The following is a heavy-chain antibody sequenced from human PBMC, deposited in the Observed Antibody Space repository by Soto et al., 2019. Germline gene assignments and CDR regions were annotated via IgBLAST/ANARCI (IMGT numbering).Heavy chain of an antibody. D-gene: IGHD6-19*01. V-gene: IGHV3-7*05. CDR3: AAGRWMVRY. J-gene: IGHJ4*02. Sequence: EVQLVESGGGLVQRGGSLRVSCETSGFSISDYWMSWVRQSPGKGMEWVANVKQDGSEKNYVDSVKGRFSISRDNARKSVYLQMNSLRGEDTAVYHCAAGRWMVRYWGQGTLVTVSS. CDR1: GFSISDYW. CDR2: VKQDGSEK.